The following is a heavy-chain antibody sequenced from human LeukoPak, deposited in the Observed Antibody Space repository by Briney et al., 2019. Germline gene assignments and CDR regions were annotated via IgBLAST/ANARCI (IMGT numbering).Heavy chain of an antibody. CDR3: TTDPHSGSYDY. V-gene: IGHV3-23*01. CDR1: GFTFSSYA. J-gene: IGHJ4*02. Sequence: GGSLRLSCAASGFTFSSYAMNWVRQAPGKGLEWVSVISGNGGSKYYADSVKGRFTISRDDSKNTLYLQMNSLKTEDTAVYYCTTDPHSGSYDYWGQGTLVTVSS. CDR2: ISGNGGSK. D-gene: IGHD1-26*01.